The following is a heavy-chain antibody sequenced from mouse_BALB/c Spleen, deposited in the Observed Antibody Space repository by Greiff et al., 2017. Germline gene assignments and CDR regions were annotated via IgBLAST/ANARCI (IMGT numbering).Heavy chain of an antibody. J-gene: IGHJ3*01. CDR1: GFTFNTYA. Sequence: EVQGVESGGGLVQPKGSLKLSCAASGFTFNTYAMNWVRQAPGKGLEWVARIRSKSNNYATYYADSVKDRFTISRDDSQSMLYLQMNNLKTEDTAMYYCVRRGGYYDAFAYWGQGTLVTVSA. D-gene: IGHD2-3*01. V-gene: IGHV10-1*02. CDR3: VRRGGYYDAFAY. CDR2: IRSKSNNYAT.